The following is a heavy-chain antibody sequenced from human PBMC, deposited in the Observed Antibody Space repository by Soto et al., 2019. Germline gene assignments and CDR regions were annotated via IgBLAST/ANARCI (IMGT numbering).Heavy chain of an antibody. D-gene: IGHD3-10*02. CDR3: AKGLVREYHPFDY. J-gene: IGHJ4*02. CDR2: ISGSGGST. Sequence: EVQLLESGGGLVQPGGSLRLSCAASGFTFSSYAMSWVRQAPGKGLEWVSAISGSGGSTYYADSVKGRFTISRDNSKNTLYLQMNGLRAEDTAVYYCAKGLVREYHPFDYWGQGTLVTVSS. V-gene: IGHV3-23*01. CDR1: GFTFSSYA.